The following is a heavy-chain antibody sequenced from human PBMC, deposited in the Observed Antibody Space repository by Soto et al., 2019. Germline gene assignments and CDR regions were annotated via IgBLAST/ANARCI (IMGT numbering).Heavy chain of an antibody. V-gene: IGHV3-23*01. CDR2: ITGSGGST. CDR3: AKGYRSSGYYFEY. Sequence: EGSLRLSCAASGFTFSSYAMSWVRQSPGKGLEWVSAITGSGGSTYYADSVKGRFTIPRDNSENTLYLQMNSLRPDDAALYYCAKGYRSSGYYFEYWGQGTLVTVSS. CDR1: GFTFSSYA. D-gene: IGHD3-22*01. J-gene: IGHJ4*02.